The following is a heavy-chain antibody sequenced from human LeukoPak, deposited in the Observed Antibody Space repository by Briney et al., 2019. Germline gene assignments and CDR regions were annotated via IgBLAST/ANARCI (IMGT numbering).Heavy chain of an antibody. V-gene: IGHV1-2*02. CDR3: ARSDAQRSLYYYGSGSYFTDY. D-gene: IGHD3-10*01. J-gene: IGHJ4*02. CDR2: INPNSGGT. Sequence: ASVKVSCKASGYTFTGYYMHWVRQAPGQGLEWMGWINPNSGGTNYAQKFQGRVTMTRDTSISTAYMELSRLRSDDTAVYYCARSDAQRSLYYYGSGSYFTDYWGQGTLVTVSS. CDR1: GYTFTGYY.